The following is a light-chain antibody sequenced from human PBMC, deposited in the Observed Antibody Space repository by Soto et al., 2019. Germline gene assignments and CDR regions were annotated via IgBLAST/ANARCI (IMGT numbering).Light chain of an antibody. J-gene: IGLJ2*01. CDR1: SSSLGNNY. Sequence: QSVLTQPPSVSAAPGQKVTISCSGSSSSLGNNYVSWYQQLPGTAPKLLIYDNNERPSGIPDRFSGSKSGTSATLGITGLQTGDEADYFCGTWDSSLSAGVFGGGTKLTVL. CDR3: GTWDSSLSAGV. V-gene: IGLV1-51*01. CDR2: DNN.